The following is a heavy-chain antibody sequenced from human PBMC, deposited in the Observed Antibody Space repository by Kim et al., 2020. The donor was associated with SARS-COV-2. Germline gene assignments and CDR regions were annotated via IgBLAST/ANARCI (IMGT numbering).Heavy chain of an antibody. CDR2: IA. Sequence: IANHAQKFQGRGTITADKSTTTAYMELSSLRSEDTAVYYCARETAGIFDYWGQGTLVTVSS. D-gene: IGHD6-13*01. V-gene: IGHV1-69*04. J-gene: IGHJ4*02. CDR3: ARETAGIFDY.